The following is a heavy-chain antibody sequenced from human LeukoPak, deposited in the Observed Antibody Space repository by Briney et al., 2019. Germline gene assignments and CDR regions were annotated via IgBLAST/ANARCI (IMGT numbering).Heavy chain of an antibody. V-gene: IGHV1-69*13. J-gene: IGHJ5*02. CDR1: GYTFTSYD. CDR2: IIPIFGTA. D-gene: IGHD3-10*01. Sequence: SVKVSCKASGYTFTSYDINWVRQAPGQGLEWMGGIIPIFGTANYAQKFQGRVTITADESTSTAYMELSSLRSEDTAVYYCARGGVIIPYALGPRGQGTLDTVSS. CDR3: ARGGVIIPYALGP.